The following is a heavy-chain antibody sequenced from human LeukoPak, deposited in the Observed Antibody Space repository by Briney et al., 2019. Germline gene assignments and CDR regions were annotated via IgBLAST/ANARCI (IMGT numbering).Heavy chain of an antibody. V-gene: IGHV1-2*02. Sequence: ASVKVSCKSSGYTFTVYYRHRVRQPPGQGRGWVGWINPNSGGTNYAQKFQGRVTMSRDTYISTAYMELSRLRSDDTAVYYCARGDIAAAGGGDYYYGMDVGGQGPTAPVSS. D-gene: IGHD6-13*01. J-gene: IGHJ6*02. CDR3: ARGDIAAAGGGDYYYGMDV. CDR1: GYTFTVYY. CDR2: INPNSGGT.